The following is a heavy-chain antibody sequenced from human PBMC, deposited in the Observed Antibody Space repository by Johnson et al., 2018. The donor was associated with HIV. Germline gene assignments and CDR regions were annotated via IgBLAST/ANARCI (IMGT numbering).Heavy chain of an antibody. V-gene: IGHV3-30*02. CDR3: AKEQWPLSPDAFDI. J-gene: IGHJ3*02. CDR1: GFTFSGYG. Sequence: QMQLVESGGGVVQPGWSLRLSCAVFGFTFSGYGMHWVRQTPGKGLEWVAFIRHDGNNKYYADSVKGRFTISRDNSKNTLYLQMNSLRAEDTAVYYCAKEQWPLSPDAFDIWGQGTMVTVSS. D-gene: IGHD6-19*01. CDR2: IRHDGNNK.